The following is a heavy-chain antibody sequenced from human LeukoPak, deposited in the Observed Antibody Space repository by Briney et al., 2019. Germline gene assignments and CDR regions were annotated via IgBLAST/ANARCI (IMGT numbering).Heavy chain of an antibody. J-gene: IGHJ6*03. V-gene: IGHV3-21*04. D-gene: IGHD6-13*01. CDR1: GFTFSTFT. CDR2: ISSSSSYI. CDR3: AKGIIAAAGYMDV. Sequence: GGSLRLSCVVSGFTFSTFTMNWVRQAPGKGLEWVSCISSSSSYIYYADSVKGRFTISRDNAKNSLYLQMNSLRAEDTALYYCAKGIIAAAGYMDVWGKGTTVTVSS.